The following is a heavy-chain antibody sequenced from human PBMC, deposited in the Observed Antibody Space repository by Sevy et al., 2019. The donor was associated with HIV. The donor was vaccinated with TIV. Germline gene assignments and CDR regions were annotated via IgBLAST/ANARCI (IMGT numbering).Heavy chain of an antibody. CDR2: IRYDGSTK. D-gene: IGHD3-10*01. CDR3: AKGLGMVQGALLSDDV. CDR1: GFTFSSNG. V-gene: IGHV3-30*02. Sequence: GGSLRLSCAASGFTFSSNGMHWVRQAPGKGLEWVAFIRYDGSTKYYVESVKGRFTISRDNSKNILYLQMNSLRPEDTAVYYCAKGLGMVQGALLSDDVWGQGTMVTVSS. J-gene: IGHJ3*01.